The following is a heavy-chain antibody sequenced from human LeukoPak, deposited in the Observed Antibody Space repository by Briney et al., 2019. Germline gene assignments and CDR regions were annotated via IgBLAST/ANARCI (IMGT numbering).Heavy chain of an antibody. D-gene: IGHD6-19*01. J-gene: IGHJ2*01. Sequence: GASVKVSCKTSGYTFTGYYMHWVRQAPGQGLEGMGGSTPNSGGTNYAQKFQGRVTVTRDTSISAAYMELTRLRSDDTAGYYCARYSSGWYFDLWGRGTLVTVSS. CDR1: GYTFTGYY. V-gene: IGHV1-2*02. CDR3: ARYSSGWYFDL. CDR2: STPNSGGT.